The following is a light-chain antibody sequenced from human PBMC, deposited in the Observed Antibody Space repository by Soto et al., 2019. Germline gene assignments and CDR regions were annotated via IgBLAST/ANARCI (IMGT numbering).Light chain of an antibody. CDR2: DVR. CDR3: NSYRTISTYV. CDR1: TSDIGGYNF. Sequence: QSVLTQPASVSGSPGQSITISCTGTTSDIGGYNFVSWYQQHPGKAPKLLIYDVRNRPSGVSNRFSGSKSGNTASLTISGLQAEDEADYYCNSYRTISTYVFGSGTKVNVL. J-gene: IGLJ1*01. V-gene: IGLV2-14*01.